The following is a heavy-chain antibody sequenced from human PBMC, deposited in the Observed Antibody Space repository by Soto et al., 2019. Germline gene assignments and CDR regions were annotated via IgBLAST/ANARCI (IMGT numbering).Heavy chain of an antibody. J-gene: IGHJ4*02. V-gene: IGHV3-23*01. CDR3: AHHYYFGSGSLSD. CDR2: ISGSGGST. Sequence: EVQLLESGGGLVQPGGSLRLSCAASGFTFSSYAMSWVRQAPGKGLEWVSVISGSGGSTYYADSVKGRFTISRDNSKNTLHLQMNGLRAGDTGVYYCAHHYYFGSGSLSDWGQGTLVTVSS. CDR1: GFTFSSYA. D-gene: IGHD3-10*01.